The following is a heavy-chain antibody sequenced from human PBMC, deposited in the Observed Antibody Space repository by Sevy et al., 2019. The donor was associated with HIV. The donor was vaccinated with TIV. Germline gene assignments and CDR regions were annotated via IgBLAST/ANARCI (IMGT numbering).Heavy chain of an antibody. J-gene: IGHJ4*02. V-gene: IGHV3-7*01. Sequence: GGSLRLSCATSGFHFNYHDMHWVRQAPGKGLEWVANIKQDGSEKYYVDSVKGRFTISRDNAKNSLYLQMNSLRAEDTAVYYCASDYYDSSGSYWGQGTLVTVSS. D-gene: IGHD3-22*01. CDR1: GFHFNYHD. CDR3: ASDYYDSSGSY. CDR2: IKQDGSEK.